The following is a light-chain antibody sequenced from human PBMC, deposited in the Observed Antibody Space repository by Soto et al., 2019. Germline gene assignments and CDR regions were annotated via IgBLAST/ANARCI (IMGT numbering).Light chain of an antibody. J-gene: IGKJ5*01. CDR2: AAF. V-gene: IGKV1-9*01. CDR3: QQLNGYPIT. CDR1: QGISSN. Sequence: DIQLTQSPSFLSASVVYRFTITCRASQGISSNLAWYQQKPGKAPTLLIYAAFTLQSGVPPRFSGSGSGTEFTLTISSLQPEDFATYYCQQLNGYPITFGQGTRLEIK.